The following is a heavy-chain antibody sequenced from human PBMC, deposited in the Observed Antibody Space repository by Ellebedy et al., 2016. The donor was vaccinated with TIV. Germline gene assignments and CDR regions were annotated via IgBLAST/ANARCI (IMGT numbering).Heavy chain of an antibody. CDR2: IYYSGTT. Sequence: MPSETLSLTCTVSGGSVSTYYWSWIRQPPGKGLEWIGYIYYSGTTNYNPSLKSRVTFSVDTSRNQFSLRMISVTAADTAIYFCARRRVVGAAPNGFDIWGQGTMVTVSS. CDR1: GGSVSTYY. J-gene: IGHJ3*02. V-gene: IGHV4-59*08. CDR3: ARRRVVGAAPNGFDI. D-gene: IGHD2-15*01.